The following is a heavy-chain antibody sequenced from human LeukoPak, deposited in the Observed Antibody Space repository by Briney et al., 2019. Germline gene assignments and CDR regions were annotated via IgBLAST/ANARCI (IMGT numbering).Heavy chain of an antibody. CDR1: GGSISSGGYY. CDR2: IYYSGTA. CDR3: ASDLGELGIFDY. Sequence: SETLSLTCTVSGGSISSGGYYWSWVRQHPEKGLEWIGYIYYSGTAYYNPSLKSRVTMSVDTSKNQFSLKLSSVTAADTAVYYCASDLGELGIFDYWGQGTLVTVSS. J-gene: IGHJ4*02. D-gene: IGHD7-27*01. V-gene: IGHV4-31*03.